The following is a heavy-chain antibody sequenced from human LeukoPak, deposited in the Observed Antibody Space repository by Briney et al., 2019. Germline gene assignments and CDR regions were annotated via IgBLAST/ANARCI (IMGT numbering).Heavy chain of an antibody. D-gene: IGHD6-19*01. CDR3: ARGQWLVNY. Sequence: NSSETLSLTCTVSGGSISSSSYYWGWIRQPPGKGLEWIGSIYYSGSTYYNPSLKSRVTISVDTSKNQFSLKLSSVTAADTAVYYCARGQWLVNYWGQGTLVTVSS. CDR2: IYYSGST. J-gene: IGHJ4*02. CDR1: GGSISSSSYY. V-gene: IGHV4-39*07.